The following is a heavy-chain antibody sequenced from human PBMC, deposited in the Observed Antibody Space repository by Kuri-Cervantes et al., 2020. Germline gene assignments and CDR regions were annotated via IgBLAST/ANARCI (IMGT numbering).Heavy chain of an antibody. CDR2: IYHSGST. CDR1: GGSISSSNW. CDR3: ARAGRGMDSSGYSPYYYGMDV. V-gene: IGHV4-4*02. D-gene: IGHD3-22*01. J-gene: IGHJ6*02. Sequence: SETLSLTCAVSGGSISSSNWWSWVRQPPGKGLEWIGEIYHSGSTNYNPSLKSRVTISVDKSKNQFSLKLSSVTAADTAVYYCARAGRGMDSSGYSPYYYGMDVWGRGTTVTVSS.